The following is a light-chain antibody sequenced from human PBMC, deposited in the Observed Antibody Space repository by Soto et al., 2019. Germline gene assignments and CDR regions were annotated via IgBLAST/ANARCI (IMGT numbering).Light chain of an antibody. CDR2: GAS. V-gene: IGKV3-20*01. Sequence: EIVLTQSPGTLSLSPGERASLSCRTSQSISSTSLAWYQQKPGQPPRLLIYGASRRATGIPDRFTGSGSGTDFTLNISRLEPEDFGVYCCQQYPTGTLPFGGGTKVEIK. CDR3: QQYPTGTLP. CDR1: QSISSTS. J-gene: IGKJ4*01.